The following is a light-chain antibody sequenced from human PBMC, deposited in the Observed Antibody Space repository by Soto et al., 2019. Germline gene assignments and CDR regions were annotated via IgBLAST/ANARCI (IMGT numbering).Light chain of an antibody. CDR3: QQSYTTPLT. CDR2: AAS. J-gene: IGKJ4*01. V-gene: IGKV1-39*01. Sequence: DLQMTQSPSSLSASVGDRVTITCRASQSIVSSLNWYQQKPGEAPKLPIYAASSLQSGVPSRFSGSGAGTDFTLTISSLQPEDFATYYCQQSYTTPLTFGGGTKVEIK. CDR1: QSIVSS.